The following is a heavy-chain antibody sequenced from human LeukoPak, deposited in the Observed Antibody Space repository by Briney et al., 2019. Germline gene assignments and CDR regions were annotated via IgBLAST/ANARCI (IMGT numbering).Heavy chain of an antibody. CDR1: GGSISSYY. CDR3: ARRMGVPNNWCDP. Sequence: SETLSLTCTVSGGSISSYYWSRIRQPPGKGLEWIGYIYYSGSTNYNPSLKSRVTISVDTSKNQFSLKLSSVTAADTAVYYCARRMGVPNNWCDPWGQGTLVTVSS. D-gene: IGHD2-2*01. J-gene: IGHJ5*02. V-gene: IGHV4-59*01. CDR2: IYYSGST.